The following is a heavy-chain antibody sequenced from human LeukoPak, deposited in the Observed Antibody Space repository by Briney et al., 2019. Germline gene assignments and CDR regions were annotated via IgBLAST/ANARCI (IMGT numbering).Heavy chain of an antibody. Sequence: GSLRLSCSASGFTFSSYAMHWVRQAPGKGLEWIGYIYYSGSTNYNPSLKSRVTISVDTSKNQFSLKLSSVTAADTAVYYCARGGGIVVVPAAMGSLGAFDIWGQGTMVTVSS. CDR1: GFTFSSYA. CDR2: IYYSGST. J-gene: IGHJ3*02. V-gene: IGHV4-59*01. D-gene: IGHD2-2*01. CDR3: ARGGGIVVVPAAMGSLGAFDI.